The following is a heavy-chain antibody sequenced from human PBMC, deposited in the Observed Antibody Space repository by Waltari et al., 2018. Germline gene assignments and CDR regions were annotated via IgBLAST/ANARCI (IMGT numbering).Heavy chain of an antibody. CDR1: GVTFSIHA. CDR2: ISGNSADI. J-gene: IGHJ4*02. CDR3: AKDRGYEFPYYSDC. Sequence: EVQLLQSGGGLVQPGGYLRLSCEASGVTFSIHAMTWVRQAPGKGLEWVSIISGNSADIYYADSVKGRFTISRDNSRNTLYLQMNSVRAEDTAVYYCAKDRGYEFPYYSDCWGQGTLVTVSS. V-gene: IGHV3-23*01. D-gene: IGHD6-13*01.